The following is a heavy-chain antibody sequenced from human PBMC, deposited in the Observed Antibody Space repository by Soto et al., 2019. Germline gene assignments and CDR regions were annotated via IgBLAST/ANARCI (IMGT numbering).Heavy chain of an antibody. D-gene: IGHD2-8*02. CDR1: GGSISSGGYY. CDR2: IYYSGST. J-gene: IGHJ6*02. CDR3: ARAGFDVLVGDV. V-gene: IGHV4-31*03. Sequence: SETLSLTCTVSGGSISSGGYYWSWIRQHPGKGLEWIGYIYYSGSTYYNPSLKSRVTISVDTSKNQFSLKLSSVTAADTAVYYCARAGFDVLVGDVWGQGTTVTVSS.